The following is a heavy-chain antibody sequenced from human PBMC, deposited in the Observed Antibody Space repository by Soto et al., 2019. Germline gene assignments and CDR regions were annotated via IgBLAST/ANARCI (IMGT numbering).Heavy chain of an antibody. CDR2: IYYSGST. CDR1: GGSISSYY. Sequence: SETLSLTCTVSGGSISSYYWSWIRQPPGKGLEWIGYIYYSGSTNYNPSLKSRVTISVDTSKNQFSLKLSSVTAADTAVYYCARGGGNCTNGVCYSPQDYYYYGMDVWGQGTTVTVSS. V-gene: IGHV4-59*01. CDR3: ARGGGNCTNGVCYSPQDYYYYGMDV. D-gene: IGHD2-8*01. J-gene: IGHJ6*02.